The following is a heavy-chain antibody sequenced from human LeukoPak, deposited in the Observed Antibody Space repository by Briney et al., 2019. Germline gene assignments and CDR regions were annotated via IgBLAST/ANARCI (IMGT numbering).Heavy chain of an antibody. CDR1: GFTFSSYE. V-gene: IGHV3-48*03. CDR3: ARGGGGVRNFDWLSEFDY. J-gene: IGHJ4*02. Sequence: GGSLRLSCAASGFTFSSYEMNWVRQAPGKGLEWVSYISSSGSTIYYAGSVKGRFTISRDNAKNSLYLQMNSLRAEDTAVYYCARGGGGVRNFDWLSEFDYWGQGTLVTVSS. D-gene: IGHD3-9*01. CDR2: ISSSGSTI.